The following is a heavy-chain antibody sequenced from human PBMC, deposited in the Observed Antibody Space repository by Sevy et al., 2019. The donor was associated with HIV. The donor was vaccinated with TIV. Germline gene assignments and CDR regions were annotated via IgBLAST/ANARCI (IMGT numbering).Heavy chain of an antibody. CDR1: GGSLSGYY. Sequence: SETLSLTCTVYGGSLSGYYWTWIRQPPGKGLEWIGEINHSGSTNYNPSLKSRVTISVDTSKNHFSLKSTSLTAADTAAYYCARGGPQTTSYYYYGMDVWGQGTTVTVSS. CDR2: INHSGST. D-gene: IGHD1-7*01. CDR3: ARGGPQTTSYYYYGMDV. V-gene: IGHV4-34*01. J-gene: IGHJ6*02.